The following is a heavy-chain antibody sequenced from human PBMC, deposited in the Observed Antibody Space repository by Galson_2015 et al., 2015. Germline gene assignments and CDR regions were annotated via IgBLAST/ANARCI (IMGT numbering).Heavy chain of an antibody. V-gene: IGHV3-53*01. CDR3: ARYCSSTSCTISYYYGMDV. CDR1: GFTVSSNY. Sequence: SLRLSCAASGFTVSSNYMSWVRQAPGKGLEWVSVIYSGGSTYYADSVKGRFTISRDNSKNTLYLQMNSLRAEDTAVYYCARYCSSTSCTISYYYGMDVWGQGTTVTVSS. CDR2: IYSGGST. D-gene: IGHD2-2*01. J-gene: IGHJ6*02.